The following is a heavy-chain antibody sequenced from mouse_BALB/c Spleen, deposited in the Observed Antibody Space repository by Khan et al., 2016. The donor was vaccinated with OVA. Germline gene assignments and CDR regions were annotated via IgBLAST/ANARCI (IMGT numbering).Heavy chain of an antibody. CDR2: ISGTGSYT. Sequence: EVELVESGGGLVKPGGSLKLSCAASGFAFSSYDMSWVSQTPEKRLEWVATISGTGSYTYYPDSVKGRFTISRDNARNTLYLQMSSLRSEDTALYYCARPSYYGNPWFTYWGQGTLVTVSA. CDR3: ARPSYYGNPWFTY. J-gene: IGHJ3*01. V-gene: IGHV5-9*02. CDR1: GFAFSSYD. D-gene: IGHD2-10*01.